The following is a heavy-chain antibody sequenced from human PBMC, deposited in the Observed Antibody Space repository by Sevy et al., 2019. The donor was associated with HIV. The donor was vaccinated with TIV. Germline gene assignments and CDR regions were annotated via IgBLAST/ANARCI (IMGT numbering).Heavy chain of an antibody. CDR3: AKDFNYYGSGSYFDY. V-gene: IGHV3-30*18. Sequence: GGSLRLSCIGSGFSFSYYGIHWVRQAPGKGLEWVAVISYDGSNKYYADSVKGRFTISRDNSKNTLYLQMNSLRAEDTAVYYCAKDFNYYGSGSYFDYWGQGTLVTVSS. CDR1: GFSFSYYG. CDR2: ISYDGSNK. J-gene: IGHJ4*02. D-gene: IGHD3-10*01.